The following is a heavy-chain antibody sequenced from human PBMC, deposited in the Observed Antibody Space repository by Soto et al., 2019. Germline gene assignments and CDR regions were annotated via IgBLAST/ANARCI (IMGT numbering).Heavy chain of an antibody. J-gene: IGHJ3*02. Sequence: SETLSLTCAVYGGSFSGYYLTWVRQPPGKGLEWIGEINHGGNFNCDPSLKSRVTISIDTSKNHFSLNLTSVTAADTAVYYCASGLVGATLSDAFDIWGQGTMVTVSS. CDR2: INHGGNF. CDR1: GGSFSGYY. CDR3: ASGLVGATLSDAFDI. D-gene: IGHD1-26*01. V-gene: IGHV4-34*01.